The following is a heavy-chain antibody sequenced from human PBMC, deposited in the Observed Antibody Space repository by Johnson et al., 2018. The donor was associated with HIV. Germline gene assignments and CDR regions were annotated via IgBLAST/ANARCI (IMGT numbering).Heavy chain of an antibody. Sequence: QMQLVESGGGVVQPGRSLRLSCAASGFTFSSYGMHWVRQAPGKGLEWVAVISYDGSNKYYADSVTGRITISRDNSKNTLYLQMNSLRAEDTAVYYCAQEGPLTVTTVMDAFDIWGQGTMVTVSS. D-gene: IGHD4-17*01. V-gene: IGHV3-30*18. CDR2: ISYDGSNK. J-gene: IGHJ3*02. CDR3: AQEGPLTVTTVMDAFDI. CDR1: GFTFSSYG.